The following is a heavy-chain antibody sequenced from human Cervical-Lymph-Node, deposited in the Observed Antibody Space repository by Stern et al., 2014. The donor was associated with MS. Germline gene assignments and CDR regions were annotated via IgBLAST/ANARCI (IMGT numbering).Heavy chain of an antibody. CDR3: ARDDGDYGDNYYGMDV. CDR1: AFTLSSYW. D-gene: IGHD4-17*01. J-gene: IGHJ6*02. V-gene: IGHV3-74*02. CDR2: IASDGSSI. Sequence: VQLVESGGGLVQPGGSLRLSCAASAFTLSSYWMHWVRQTPGKGLVWVARIASDGSSIRYADSVKGRFTISRDNAKNTLYLQMNSLRAEDTAVYYCARDDGDYGDNYYGMDVWGQGTTVTVSS.